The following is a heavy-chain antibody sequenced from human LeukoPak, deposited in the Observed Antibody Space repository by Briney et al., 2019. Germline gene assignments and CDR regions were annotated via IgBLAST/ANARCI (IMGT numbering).Heavy chain of an antibody. D-gene: IGHD5-18*01. Sequence: HPGGSLRLSCAASGFTFSSYGMHWVRQAPGKGLEWVSFICYDGSNKYYADSVKGRFTISRDNSKNTLYLQMNSLRAEDTAVYYCARDLRVVVPAENLRGWIQLWLPGYWGQGPLVTVSS. J-gene: IGHJ4*02. CDR3: ARDLRVVVPAENLRGWIQLWLPGY. CDR1: GFTFSSYG. CDR2: ICYDGSNK. V-gene: IGHV3-33*01.